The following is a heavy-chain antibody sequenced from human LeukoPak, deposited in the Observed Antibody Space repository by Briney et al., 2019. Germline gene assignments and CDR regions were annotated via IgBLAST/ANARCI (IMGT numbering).Heavy chain of an antibody. J-gene: IGHJ6*04. CDR1: GGTFSSYA. V-gene: IGHV1-69*13. CDR2: TIPIFGTA. CDR3: ARGDDFWSGLAV. Sequence: SVKVSCKASGGTFSSYAISWVRQAPGQGLERMGGTIPIFGTANYAQKFQGRVTITADESTSTAYMELSSLRSEDTAVYYCARGDDFWSGLAVWGKGTTVTVSS. D-gene: IGHD3-3*01.